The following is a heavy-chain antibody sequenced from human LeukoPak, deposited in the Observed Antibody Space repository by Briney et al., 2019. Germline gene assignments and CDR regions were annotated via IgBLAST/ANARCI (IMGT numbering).Heavy chain of an antibody. CDR2: VNESGGT. J-gene: IGHJ5*02. Sequence: PSETLSLTCAVYIDSFSNYNWNWIRQTPAKGREWIGEVNESGGTNISPSLRSRVILSVDTSKNQFSLKLSSVTAADTAVYYCARWYGDGYRHNWFDPWGQGSLVTVSS. V-gene: IGHV4-34*01. D-gene: IGHD5-24*01. CDR1: IDSFSNYN. CDR3: ARWYGDGYRHNWFDP.